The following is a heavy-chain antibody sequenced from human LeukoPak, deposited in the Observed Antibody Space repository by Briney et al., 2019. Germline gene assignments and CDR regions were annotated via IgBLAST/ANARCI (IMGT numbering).Heavy chain of an antibody. Sequence: SETLSLTCTVSGGSISSGSYYWGWIRQPPGEGLEWIGSFYYTGSTSYNPSLKSRVTISVDTSKNQFSLKLNSVTAADTAVYYCASASYYASSGYYYAPNFWGQGTLVTVSS. CDR2: FYYTGST. CDR1: GGSISSGSYY. J-gene: IGHJ4*02. V-gene: IGHV4-39*07. CDR3: ASASYYASSGYYYAPNF. D-gene: IGHD3-22*01.